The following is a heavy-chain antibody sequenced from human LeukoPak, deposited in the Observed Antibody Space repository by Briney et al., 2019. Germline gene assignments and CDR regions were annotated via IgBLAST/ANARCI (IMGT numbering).Heavy chain of an antibody. CDR2: ISWNSGSI. CDR3: AKGYYYDSSGYYFDY. J-gene: IGHJ4*02. Sequence: GRSLRLSCAASGFTFDDYAMHWVRQAPGKGLEGVSGISWNSGSIGYADSVKGRFTISRDNAKNSLYLQMNSLRAEDTALYYCAKGYYYDSSGYYFDYWGQGTLVTVSS. V-gene: IGHV3-9*01. D-gene: IGHD3-22*01. CDR1: GFTFDDYA.